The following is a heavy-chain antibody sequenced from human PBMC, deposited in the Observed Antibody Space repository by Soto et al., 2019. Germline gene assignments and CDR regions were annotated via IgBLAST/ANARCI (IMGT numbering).Heavy chain of an antibody. CDR2: IYHSGST. Sequence: QLQLQASCSGLVKPSQTLSLTCAVAGGSISSGGYSWSWIRQPPGKGLEWIGYIYHSGSTYYNPALKSRVTISVDRSKNQFSLKLSSVTAADTAVYYCARVGSFSYGVFDYWGQGTLVTVSS. CDR1: GGSISSGGYS. D-gene: IGHD5-18*01. CDR3: ARVGSFSYGVFDY. J-gene: IGHJ4*02. V-gene: IGHV4-30-2*01.